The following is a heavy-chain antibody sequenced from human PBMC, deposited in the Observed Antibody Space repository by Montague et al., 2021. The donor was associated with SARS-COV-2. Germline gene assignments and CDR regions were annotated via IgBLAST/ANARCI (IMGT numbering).Heavy chain of an antibody. D-gene: IGHD6-19*01. CDR3: ARISAWYSSGWSAFDY. V-gene: IGHV2-70*01. CDR2: IDWDDDK. Sequence: PALVKPTQTLTLTCTFSGFSLSTSGMCVSWIRQPPGKALEWLALIDWDDDKYYSTSLKTRLTISKDTSKNQVVLTMTNMDPVDTARYYCARISAWYSSGWSAFDYWGQGTLVTVSS. J-gene: IGHJ4*02. CDR1: GFSLSTSGMC.